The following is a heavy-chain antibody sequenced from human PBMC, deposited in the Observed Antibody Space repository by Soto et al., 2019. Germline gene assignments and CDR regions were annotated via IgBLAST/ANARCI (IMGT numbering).Heavy chain of an antibody. J-gene: IGHJ6*02. D-gene: IGHD3-10*01. CDR1: GFTFSSYA. Sequence: EVQLLESGGGLVQPGGSLRLSCAASGFTFSSYAMSWVRQAPGKGLEWVSAISGSGGSTYYADSVKGRFTISRDNSKNTLYLQMNSLRAEDTAVYYCATDPEYGSGSPYGMDVWGQGTTVTVSS. CDR2: ISGSGGST. V-gene: IGHV3-23*01. CDR3: ATDPEYGSGSPYGMDV.